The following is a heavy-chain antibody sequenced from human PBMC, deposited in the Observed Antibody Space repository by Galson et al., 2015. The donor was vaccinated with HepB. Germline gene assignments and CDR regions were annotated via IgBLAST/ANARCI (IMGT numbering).Heavy chain of an antibody. CDR1: GYTFTSYG. J-gene: IGHJ4*02. D-gene: IGHD6-19*01. V-gene: IGHV1-18*04. CDR3: ARVASIAVAGRYDY. Sequence: SVKVSCKASGYTFTSYGISWVRQAPGQGLEWMGWISAYNGNTNYAQKLQGRVTMTTDTSTSTAYMELRSLRSDDTAVYYCARVASIAVAGRYDYWGQGTLVTVSS. CDR2: ISAYNGNT.